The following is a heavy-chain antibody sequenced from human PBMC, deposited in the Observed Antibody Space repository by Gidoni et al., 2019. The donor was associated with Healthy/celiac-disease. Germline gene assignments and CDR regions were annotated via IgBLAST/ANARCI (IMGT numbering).Heavy chain of an antibody. CDR2: IDPSDSYT. J-gene: IGHJ5*02. V-gene: IGHV5-10-1*03. D-gene: IGHD6-19*01. CDR3: ARRKEHSSGYKT. Sequence: EVQLVQSGAEVTKRGESLSISGTGSGYSCTSYWISWVRQMPGKVLEWLGRIDPSDSYTYYSPSFQGHVTISADKSISTAYLQWSSLNAADTAMYYCARRKEHSSGYKTWGQGTLVTVSS. CDR1: GYSCTSYW.